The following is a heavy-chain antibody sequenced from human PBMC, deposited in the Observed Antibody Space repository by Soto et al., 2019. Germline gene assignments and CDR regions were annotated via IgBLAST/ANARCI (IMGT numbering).Heavy chain of an antibody. CDR2: IMPIFGRA. CDR1: GGTFSNYA. V-gene: IGHV1-69*05. Sequence: VQLVQSGAEVKKPGSSVKVSCKASGGTFSNYAFSWVRQATGQRLEWLGGIMPIFGRADYAQKFRGRVTLNSDEITSAAHIELSSLRAEDPAVYYRASWLKEAGIGGHYYSVMDVCGQGTT. J-gene: IGHJ6*02. CDR3: ASWLKEAGIGGHYYSVMDV. D-gene: IGHD6-19*01.